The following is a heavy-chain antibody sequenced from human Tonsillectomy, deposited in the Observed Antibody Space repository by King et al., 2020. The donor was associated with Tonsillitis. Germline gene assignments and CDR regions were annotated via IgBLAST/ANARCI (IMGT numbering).Heavy chain of an antibody. CDR2: IWYDGSNK. J-gene: IGHJ4*02. Sequence: VQLVESGGGVVQPGRSLRLSCAASGFTFSSYGMHWVRQAPGKGLEWVAVIWYDGSNKYYADSVKGRFTISRDNSKNTLYLQMNSLRAEDTAVYYCARDFSGQQLVGGGYWGQGTLVTVSS. V-gene: IGHV3-33*01. D-gene: IGHD6-13*01. CDR3: ARDFSGQQLVGGGY. CDR1: GFTFSSYG.